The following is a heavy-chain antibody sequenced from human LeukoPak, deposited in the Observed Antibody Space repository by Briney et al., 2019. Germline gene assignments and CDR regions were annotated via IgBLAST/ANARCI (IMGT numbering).Heavy chain of an antibody. V-gene: IGHV3-20*04. CDR1: GFTFEDYG. CDR3: ARWSSIKVAATENY. D-gene: IGHD6-19*01. CDR2: ITWNGDSK. Sequence: GGSLRLSCAASGFTFEDYGMTWVRQVPGKGLDWVSGITWNGDSKGYADSVKGRFTISRDNVKNSLYLQMNSLRAEDTALYYCARWSSIKVAATENYWGQGTLVTVSS. J-gene: IGHJ4*02.